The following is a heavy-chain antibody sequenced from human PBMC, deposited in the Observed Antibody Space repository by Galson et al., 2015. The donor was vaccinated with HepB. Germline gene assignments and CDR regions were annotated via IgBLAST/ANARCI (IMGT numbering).Heavy chain of an antibody. D-gene: IGHD6-19*01. CDR3: ARDVSGDSSGWTRTYGMDV. J-gene: IGHJ6*02. V-gene: IGHV1-2*06. CDR2: INPNSGGT. Sequence: SVKVSCKASGYTFTGYYMHWVRQAPGQGLEWMGRINPNSGGTNYAQKFQGRVTMTRDTSISTAYMELSRLRSDDTAVYYCARDVSGDSSGWTRTYGMDVWGQGTTVTVSS. CDR1: GYTFTGYY.